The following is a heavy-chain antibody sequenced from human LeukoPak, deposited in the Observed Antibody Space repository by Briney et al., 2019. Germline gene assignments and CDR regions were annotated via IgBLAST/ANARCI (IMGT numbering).Heavy chain of an antibody. CDR1: RYSISTGYY. Sequence: PSETLSLTCAVSRYSISTGYYWGWIRQPAGKGLEWIGRIYNSGYTNYNPSLESGVTISVDTSKNQFSLKLSSVTAADTAVYYCARDRFVYDYVWGSLGVLDPWGQGTLVTVSS. D-gene: IGHD3-16*01. CDR3: ARDRFVYDYVWGSLGVLDP. CDR2: IYNSGYT. V-gene: IGHV4-38-2*02. J-gene: IGHJ5*02.